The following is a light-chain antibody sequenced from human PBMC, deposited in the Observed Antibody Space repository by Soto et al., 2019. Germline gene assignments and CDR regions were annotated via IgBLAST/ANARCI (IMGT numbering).Light chain of an antibody. V-gene: IGKV3-11*01. CDR3: QQRSNWPLT. Sequence: EIVLTQSPATLSLSPGERATLSCRASQSIGVRLGWYQQKAGQAPRLLIFDASNRATGVPARFSGSGSGTDFTLTIGSLEPEDFAVYYCQQRSNWPLTFGPGTKVDI. CDR2: DAS. J-gene: IGKJ3*01. CDR1: QSIGVR.